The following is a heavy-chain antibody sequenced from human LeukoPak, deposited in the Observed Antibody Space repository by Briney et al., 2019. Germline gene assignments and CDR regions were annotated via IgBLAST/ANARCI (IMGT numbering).Heavy chain of an antibody. CDR2: ISGSGGST. Sequence: GGSLRLSCAASGFTFSSYAMSWVRQAPGKGLEWVSAISGSGGSTYYADSVKGRFTISRDNSKNTLYLQMNSLRAEDTAVYYCAKFLEWPTLGYYYMDVWGKGTTVTVSS. CDR1: GFTFSSYA. D-gene: IGHD3-3*01. CDR3: AKFLEWPTLGYYYMDV. V-gene: IGHV3-23*01. J-gene: IGHJ6*03.